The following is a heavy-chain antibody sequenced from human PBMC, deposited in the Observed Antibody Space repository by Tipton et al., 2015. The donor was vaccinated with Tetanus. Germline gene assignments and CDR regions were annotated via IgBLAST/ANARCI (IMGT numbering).Heavy chain of an antibody. V-gene: IGHV4-59*01. J-gene: IGHJ6*02. D-gene: IGHD6-19*01. CDR1: GGSISSYY. CDR3: ARVRYSSGWATYYYGMDV. CDR2: IYYSGST. Sequence: TLSLTCTVSGGSISSYYWSWIRQPPGKGLEWIGYIYYSGSTNYNPSLKSRVTISVDTSKNQFSLKLSSVTAADTAVYYCARVRYSSGWATYYYGMDVWGQGTTVTVSS.